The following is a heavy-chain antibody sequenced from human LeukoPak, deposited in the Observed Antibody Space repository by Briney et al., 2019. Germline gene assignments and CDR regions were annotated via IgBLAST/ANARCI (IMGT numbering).Heavy chain of an antibody. CDR2: IKQDGSEK. D-gene: IGHD3-9*01. CDR3: ARGTPTNYDILTGYPFDAFDI. CDR1: GFTFSSYW. J-gene: IGHJ3*02. V-gene: IGHV3-7*01. Sequence: PGGSLRLSCAASGFTFSSYWMSWVRQAPGKGLEWVANIKQDGSEKYYVDSVKGRFTISRDNAKNSLYLQMNSLRAEDTAVYYCARGTPTNYDILTGYPFDAFDIWGQGTMVTVSS.